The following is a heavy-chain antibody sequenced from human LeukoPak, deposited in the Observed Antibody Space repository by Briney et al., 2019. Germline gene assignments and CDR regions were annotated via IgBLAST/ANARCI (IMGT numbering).Heavy chain of an antibody. J-gene: IGHJ4*02. CDR2: IYPADSDT. CDR1: GYNFIHYW. CDR3: ARRNWNSGYYLDL. Sequence: GESLKISCEASGYNFIHYWIGWVRQVPGKGLEWMGIIYPADSDTKYSPSFHGQVTISADKSISTAYLQLVSLKPSDTAIYYCARRNWNSGYYLDLWGQGTPVTVSS. V-gene: IGHV5-51*01. D-gene: IGHD3-22*01.